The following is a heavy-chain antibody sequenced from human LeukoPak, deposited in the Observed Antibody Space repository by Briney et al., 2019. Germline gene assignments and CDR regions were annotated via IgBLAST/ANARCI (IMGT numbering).Heavy chain of an antibody. J-gene: IGHJ4*02. D-gene: IGHD1-14*01. CDR1: GGSMSNYY. Sequence: PSETLSLTCTVSGGSMSNYYWNWIRQPAGKGLEWIGRIYSSGSTNYNPSLKSRVTMSIDTSKRQFSLKLTSVTAADTAVYYCARGEPFDYWGQGTLVTVSS. CDR2: IYSSGST. CDR3: ARGEPFDY. V-gene: IGHV4-4*07.